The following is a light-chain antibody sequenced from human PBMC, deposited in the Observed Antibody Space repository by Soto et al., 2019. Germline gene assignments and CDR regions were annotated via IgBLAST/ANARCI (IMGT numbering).Light chain of an antibody. CDR2: EVS. CDR3: TSYAGSTYGV. Sequence: QAVVTQPPSASGSPGQSVTISCTGTSSDVGGYNSVSWYQQHPGKAPKLMIYEVSKRPSGVPDRFSGSKSGNTASLTVSGLQAEDEADYYCTSYAGSTYGVFGTGTKLTVL. J-gene: IGLJ1*01. CDR1: SSDVGGYNS. V-gene: IGLV2-8*01.